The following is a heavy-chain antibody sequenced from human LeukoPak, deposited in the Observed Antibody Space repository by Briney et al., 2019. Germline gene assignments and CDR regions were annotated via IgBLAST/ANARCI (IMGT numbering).Heavy chain of an antibody. J-gene: IGHJ4*02. CDR2: ISSSSNYI. D-gene: IGHD5-12*01. V-gene: IGHV3-21*01. CDR3: ARAGIVATIVMFDY. Sequence: GSLRLSCAASGFTFSSYSMNWVRQAPGKGLEWVSSISSSSNYIYYADSVKGRFTISRDNAKESLFLQMNSLRAEDTAVYYCARAGIVATIVMFDYWGQGTLVTVSS. CDR1: GFTFSSYS.